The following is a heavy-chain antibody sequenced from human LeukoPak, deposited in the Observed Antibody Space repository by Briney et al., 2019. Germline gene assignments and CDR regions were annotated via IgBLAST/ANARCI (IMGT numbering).Heavy chain of an antibody. CDR3: AKDPYYYDSSGYYDY. J-gene: IGHJ4*02. CDR1: GFTFSSYG. CDR2: ISYDGSNK. Sequence: GRSLRLSCAASGFTFSSYGMHWVRQAPGKGLEWVAVISYDGSNKYYADSVMGRFTISRDNSKNTLYLQMNSLRAEDTAVYYCAKDPYYYDSSGYYDYWGQGTLVTVSS. V-gene: IGHV3-30*18. D-gene: IGHD3-22*01.